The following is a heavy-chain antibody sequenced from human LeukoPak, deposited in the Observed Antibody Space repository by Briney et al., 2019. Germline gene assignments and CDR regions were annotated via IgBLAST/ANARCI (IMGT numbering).Heavy chain of an antibody. V-gene: IGHV3-30*02. J-gene: IGHJ4*02. CDR1: GFTFNYYG. CDR3: GRDLTYSGWYYFDC. CDR2: ISYDGSKK. Sequence: PGGSLRLSCAASGFTFNYYGMHWVRQAPGKGREWVAFISYDGSKKYYGESVKGRFTIARDDPKNTLYLQMDSLRAEDTAVYYCGRDLTYSGWYYFDCWGQGTLVTVSS. D-gene: IGHD6-19*01.